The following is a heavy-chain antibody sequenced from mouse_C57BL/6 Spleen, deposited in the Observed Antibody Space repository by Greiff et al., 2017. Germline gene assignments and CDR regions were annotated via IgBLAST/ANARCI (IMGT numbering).Heavy chain of an antibody. CDR1: GYTFTSYW. V-gene: IGHV1-52*01. J-gene: IGHJ3*01. D-gene: IGHD2-2*01. CDR3: ASSIYGYDSWFAY. CDR2: IAPSDSET. Sequence: VKLQQPGAELVRPGSSVKLSCKASGYTFTSYWMHWVKQRPIKGLEWIGNIAPSDSETHYNQKFKDKATLTVDKSSSTAYMQLSSLTSEDSAVYYCASSIYGYDSWFAYWGQGALVTVSA.